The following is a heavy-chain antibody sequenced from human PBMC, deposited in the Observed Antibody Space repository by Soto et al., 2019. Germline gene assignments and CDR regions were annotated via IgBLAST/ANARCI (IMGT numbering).Heavy chain of an antibody. Sequence: ASVKLSCTASGYTLTGYYMHWVRQAPGQGLEWMGWINPNSGGTNYAQKFQGWVTMTRDTSISTAYMELSRLRSDDTAVYYCARGGPWYSSGWDLYYFDYWGQGTLVTVSS. CDR1: GYTLTGYY. J-gene: IGHJ4*02. CDR3: ARGGPWYSSGWDLYYFDY. D-gene: IGHD6-19*01. CDR2: INPNSGGT. V-gene: IGHV1-2*04.